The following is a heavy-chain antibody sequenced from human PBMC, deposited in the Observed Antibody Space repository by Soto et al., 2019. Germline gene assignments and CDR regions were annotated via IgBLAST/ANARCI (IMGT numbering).Heavy chain of an antibody. CDR2: LNPKSGMT. J-gene: IGHJ4*02. V-gene: IGHV1-8*01. CDR1: GYTFTTYD. CDR3: ARVAGSPDY. Sequence: QVQLVQSGPEVKKPGASVKVSCKASGYTFTTYDFNWVRQAPGQGLEWMGWLNPKSGMTGSAQKFQGRVTMTRDSAISTVYKELSSLGSEDTAVYYCARVAGSPDYWGEGTLVTVSS. D-gene: IGHD1-26*01.